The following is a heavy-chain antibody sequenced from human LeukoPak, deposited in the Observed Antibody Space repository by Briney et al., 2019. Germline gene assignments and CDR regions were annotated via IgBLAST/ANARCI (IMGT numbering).Heavy chain of an antibody. J-gene: IGHJ4*02. CDR3: ARAQSLTAPAGTFANS. Sequence: EASVKVSCKASGYTFTGYFLHWVRRAPGQGFEWMGWINPNSGGTYYTQRFQGRVTMTRDTSTSTAYMELSSLRSDDTAVYYCARAQSLTAPAGTFANSWGQGTLVTVSS. V-gene: IGHV1-2*02. CDR1: GYTFTGYF. CDR2: INPNSGGT. D-gene: IGHD6-13*01.